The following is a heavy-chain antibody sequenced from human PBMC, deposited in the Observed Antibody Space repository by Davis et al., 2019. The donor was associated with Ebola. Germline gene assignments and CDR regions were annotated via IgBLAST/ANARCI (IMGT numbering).Heavy chain of an antibody. CDR2: VHNSGST. Sequence: MPGGSLRLSCSLSGGSISFYYWSWIRQSPGKGLEWLGYVHNSGSTNYNPSLKSRVTMSIDTSNNQISLTLTSVTAADTAVYYCARANSGLTSDWFDPWGQGTLVTVSS. J-gene: IGHJ5*02. CDR3: ARANSGLTSDWFDP. D-gene: IGHD6-25*01. CDR1: GGSISFYY. V-gene: IGHV4-59*01.